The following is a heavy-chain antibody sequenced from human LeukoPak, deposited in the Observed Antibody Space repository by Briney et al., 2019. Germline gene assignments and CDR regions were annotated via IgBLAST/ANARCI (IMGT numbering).Heavy chain of an antibody. CDR1: GFTFTTYG. CDR2: ISSSSSTI. J-gene: IGHJ4*02. Sequence: GGSLRLSCSASGFTFTTYGMNWVRQAPGKGLEWVSYISSSSSTIYYADSVKGRFTISRDNAKNSLYLQMNSLRAEDTAVYYCARDTYYYDSNGYPYFDYWGQGTLATVSS. D-gene: IGHD3-22*01. V-gene: IGHV3-48*01. CDR3: ARDTYYYDSNGYPYFDY.